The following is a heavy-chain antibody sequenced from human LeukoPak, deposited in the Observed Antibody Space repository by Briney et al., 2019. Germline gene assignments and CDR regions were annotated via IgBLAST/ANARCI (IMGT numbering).Heavy chain of an antibody. V-gene: IGHV3-7*03. CDR3: ARVYYEASLHP. CDR2: IKQDGSEK. Sequence: GGSLRLSCVASGFTFSSYWMSWVRQAPGKGLEWVANIKQDGSEKYYVDSVKGRFTISRDNAKNSLYLQMNSLKTEDTAVYYCARVYYEASLHPWGQGTLVTVSS. D-gene: IGHD1-26*01. CDR1: GFTFSSYW. J-gene: IGHJ5*02.